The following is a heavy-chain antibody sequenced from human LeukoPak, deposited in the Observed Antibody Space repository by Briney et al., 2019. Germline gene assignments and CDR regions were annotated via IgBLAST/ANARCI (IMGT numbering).Heavy chain of an antibody. CDR1: GFSLSTSGVG. CDR3: AHSGWLQLSLDY. Sequence: SGSTLVKPTQTLTLTCTFSGFSLSTSGVGVGWIRQPPGKALEWLPLIYWDDDKRYSPSLKSRLTITKDPYKNQVVLTMTNMDPVDTATYYCAHSGWLQLSLDYWGQGTLVTVSS. D-gene: IGHD5-24*01. J-gene: IGHJ4*02. V-gene: IGHV2-5*02. CDR2: IYWDDDK.